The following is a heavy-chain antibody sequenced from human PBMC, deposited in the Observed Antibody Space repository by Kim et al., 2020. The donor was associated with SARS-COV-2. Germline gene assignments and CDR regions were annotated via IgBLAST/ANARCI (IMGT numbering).Heavy chain of an antibody. V-gene: IGHV1-18*01. J-gene: IGHJ4*02. CDR2: ISAYNGNT. CDR1: GYTFTSYG. Sequence: ASVKVSCKASGYTFTSYGISWVRQAPGQGLEGMGWISAYNGNTNYAQKLQGRVTMTTDTSTSTAYMELRSLRSDDTAVYYCARVEQFGYSSGWYEGWGQGTLVTVSS. D-gene: IGHD6-19*01. CDR3: ARVEQFGYSSGWYEG.